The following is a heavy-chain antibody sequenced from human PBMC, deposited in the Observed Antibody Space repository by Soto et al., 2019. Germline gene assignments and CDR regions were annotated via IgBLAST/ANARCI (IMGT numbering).Heavy chain of an antibody. CDR2: IYYSGST. CDR1: GGSISSYY. Sequence: SETLSLTCTVSGGSISSYYWSWIRQPPGKGLEWIGYIYYSGSTNYNPSLKSRVTISVDTSKNQFSLKLSSVTAADTAVYYCASHYDYVWGSLNAFDIWGQGTMVTVSS. CDR3: ASHYDYVWGSLNAFDI. D-gene: IGHD3-16*01. V-gene: IGHV4-59*08. J-gene: IGHJ3*02.